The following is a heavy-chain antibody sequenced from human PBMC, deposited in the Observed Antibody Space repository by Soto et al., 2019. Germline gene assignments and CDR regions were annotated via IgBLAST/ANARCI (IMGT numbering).Heavy chain of an antibody. CDR1: GFTFSSYG. CDR3: ARGNYDVCSGLDY. Sequence: GGSLRLSCAASGFTFSSYGMHWVRQAPGKGLEWVAVIWYDGSNKWYADSVKGRFTISRDNSKNTLYLQMNSLRAEDTAVYFCARGNYDVCSGLDYWGQGALVNVSS. J-gene: IGHJ4*02. V-gene: IGHV3-33*01. D-gene: IGHD3-3*01. CDR2: IWYDGSNK.